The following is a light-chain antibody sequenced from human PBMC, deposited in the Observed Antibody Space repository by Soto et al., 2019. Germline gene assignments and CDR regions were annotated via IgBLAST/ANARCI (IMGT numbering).Light chain of an antibody. Sequence: EIVMTKSPATLSVSPGERATLSCWASQSVSSNLAWYQQKPGQAPRLLIYDTSTRATGIPARFSGSGSGTEFTRTISSLQSEDFAVHYCQHYNNWLTLTFGGGTKVQIK. V-gene: IGKV3-15*01. CDR2: DTS. CDR3: QHYNNWLTLT. CDR1: QSVSSN. J-gene: IGKJ4*01.